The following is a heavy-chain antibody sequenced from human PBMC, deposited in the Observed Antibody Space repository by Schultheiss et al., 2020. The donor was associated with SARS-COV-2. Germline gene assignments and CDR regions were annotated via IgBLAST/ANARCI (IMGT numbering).Heavy chain of an antibody. J-gene: IGHJ5*02. CDR1: GFTFSSYA. V-gene: IGHV3-33*01. CDR2: IWYDGSNK. CDR3: ARVSRLAYCGGDCYSNWFDP. Sequence: GGSLRLSCAASGFTFSSYAMHWVRQAPGKGLEWVAVIWYDGSNKYYADSVKGRFTISRDNSKNTLYLQMNSLRAEDTAVYYCARVSRLAYCGGDCYSNWFDPWGQGTLVTVSS. D-gene: IGHD2-21*02.